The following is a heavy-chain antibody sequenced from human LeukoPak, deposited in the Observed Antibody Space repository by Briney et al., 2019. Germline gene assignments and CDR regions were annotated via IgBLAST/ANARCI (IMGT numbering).Heavy chain of an antibody. CDR1: GFTFSSYW. Sequence: GGSLRLSCAASGFTFSSYWMSWVRQAPGKGLEWVANIKQDGSEKYYVDSVKGRFTISRDNAKNSLYLQMNSLRAEDTAVYYCAKDRRRGYSYGYDSDYWGQGTLVTVSS. CDR3: AKDRRRGYSYGYDSDY. CDR2: IKQDGSEK. D-gene: IGHD5-18*01. V-gene: IGHV3-7*01. J-gene: IGHJ4*02.